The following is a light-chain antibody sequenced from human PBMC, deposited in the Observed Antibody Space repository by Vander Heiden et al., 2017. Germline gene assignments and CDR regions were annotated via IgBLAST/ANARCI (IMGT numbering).Light chain of an antibody. CDR3: QSADSSGTYVV. J-gene: IGLJ2*01. CDR1: ALPKQY. CDR2: KDS. V-gene: IGLV3-25*03. Sequence: SYELTQPPSVSVSRGQTDRSTGSGDALPKQYAYWYQQKPGQAPVLVIYKDSERPSGIPERFSGSSSGTTVTFTISGVQAEDEADDYCQSADSSGTYVVFGGGTKLTVL.